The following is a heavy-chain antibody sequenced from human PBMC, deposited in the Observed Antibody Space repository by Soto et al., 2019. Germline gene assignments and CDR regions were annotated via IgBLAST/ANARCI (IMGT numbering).Heavy chain of an antibody. J-gene: IGHJ6*02. CDR2: ISYDGSNK. Sequence: GGSLRLSCAASGFTFSSYGMHWVRQAPGKGLEWVAVISYDGSNKYYADSVKGRFTISRDNSKNMLYLQMNSLRAEDTAVYYCADPGSTELDVWGQGTTVTVSS. V-gene: IGHV3-30*03. CDR1: GFTFSSYG. CDR3: ADPGSTELDV. D-gene: IGHD3-10*01.